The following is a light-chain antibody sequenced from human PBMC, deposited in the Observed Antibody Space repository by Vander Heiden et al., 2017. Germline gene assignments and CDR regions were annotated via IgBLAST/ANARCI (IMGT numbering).Light chain of an antibody. CDR1: GNVKSK. J-gene: IGKJ2*01. V-gene: IGKV3-15*01. Sequence: EIVMTQSPATLAVAAGERATPSWSARGNVKSKYAWHQQQPGPAPRLLIYGASTRATGIPARFTGSGSGTEFTLTISSLQSEDFAVYYCQQYNNWPPMYTFGQGTKLEIK. CDR2: GAS. CDR3: QQYNNWPPMYT.